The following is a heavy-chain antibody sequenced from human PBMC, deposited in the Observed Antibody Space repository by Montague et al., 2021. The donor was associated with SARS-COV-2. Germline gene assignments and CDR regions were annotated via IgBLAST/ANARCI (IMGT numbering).Heavy chain of an antibody. D-gene: IGHD6-13*01. J-gene: IGHJ5*02. CDR1: GGSFSGYY. Sequence: SETLSLTCAVYGGSFSGYYWSWIRQPPGKGLDWIGEINHSGSTNYNPSLKSRVTISVDTSRNQFSMKLSSVTAADTAVDYCARVPQYSSSWHGTRNWFDPWGQGTLVTVSS. CDR3: ARVPQYSSSWHGTRNWFDP. CDR2: INHSGST. V-gene: IGHV4-34*01.